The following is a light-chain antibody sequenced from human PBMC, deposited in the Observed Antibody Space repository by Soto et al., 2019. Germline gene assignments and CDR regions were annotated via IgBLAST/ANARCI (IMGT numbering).Light chain of an antibody. CDR1: QSISSW. V-gene: IGKV1-5*01. J-gene: IGKJ1*01. CDR3: QQDNSYWT. CDR2: DAS. Sequence: DIQMTQSPSTLSASVGDRVTITCRASQSISSWLAWYQQKPGKAPKLLIYDASSLESGVPSRFSCSGSGTEFTLTISSLQPDDFETYYCQQDNSYWTFGQGTTVEIK.